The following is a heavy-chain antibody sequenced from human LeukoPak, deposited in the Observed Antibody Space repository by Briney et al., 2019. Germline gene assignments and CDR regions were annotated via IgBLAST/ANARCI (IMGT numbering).Heavy chain of an antibody. V-gene: IGHV1-46*01. CDR3: ARVTYSYDSSVLGPHEY. J-gene: IGHJ4*02. CDR1: GYTFTSYY. D-gene: IGHD3-22*01. Sequence: GASVKVSCKASGYTFTSYYMHWVRQAPGQGHEWMGMINPSGGSTSYAQKFQGRVTMTRDMSTSTVYMELSSLRSEDPAVYYCARVTYSYDSSVLGPHEYWGQGTLVTVFS. CDR2: INPSGGST.